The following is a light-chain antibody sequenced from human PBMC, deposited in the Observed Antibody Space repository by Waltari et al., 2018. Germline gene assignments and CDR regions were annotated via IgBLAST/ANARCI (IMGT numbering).Light chain of an antibody. CDR1: QSGSSS. J-gene: IGKJ2*02. V-gene: IGKV3-11*01. Sequence: DILLTQSLATLSLSPGDRATLSCRASQSGSSSLAWFQQKPGQAPRLLNYDTSNRATGVPAMFSGSGSGTHFTLTISSLEPEDFAVYYCQQRSNWPRCTFGQGTKVEIK. CDR3: QQRSNWPRCT. CDR2: DTS.